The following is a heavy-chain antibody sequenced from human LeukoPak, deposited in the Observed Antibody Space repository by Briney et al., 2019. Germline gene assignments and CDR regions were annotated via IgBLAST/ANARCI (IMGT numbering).Heavy chain of an antibody. V-gene: IGHV3-11*06. CDR2: ISSSSSYT. J-gene: IGHJ4*02. D-gene: IGHD1-1*01. CDR3: ARGTGTAAYFDY. Sequence: GVSPRLSCAASGFTFSDYYMSWIRQAPGKGLEWVSYISSSSSYTKYGDSVKGRFTISRDNAKNSLYLQVNSLRAEDTAVYYCARGTGTAAYFDYWGQGTLVTVSS. CDR1: GFTFSDYY.